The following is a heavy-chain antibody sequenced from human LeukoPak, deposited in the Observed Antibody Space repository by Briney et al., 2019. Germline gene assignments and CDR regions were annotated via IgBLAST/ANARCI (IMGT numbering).Heavy chain of an antibody. J-gene: IGHJ1*01. CDR1: GFTFSSYS. CDR2: ISSSSSCI. V-gene: IGHV3-21*01. CDR3: ARWSSSGSTAPAEYFQH. Sequence: GGSLRLSCAASGFTFSSYSMNWVRQAPGKGLEWVSAISSSSSCIYYADSVKGRFTISRDNAKNSLYLQMNSLRAEATAVYYCARWSSSGSTAPAEYFQHWGQGTLVTVSS. D-gene: IGHD6-13*01.